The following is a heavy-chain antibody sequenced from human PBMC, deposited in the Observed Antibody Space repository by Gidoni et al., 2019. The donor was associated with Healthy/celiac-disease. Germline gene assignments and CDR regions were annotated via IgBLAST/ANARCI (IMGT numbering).Heavy chain of an antibody. D-gene: IGHD6-13*01. CDR2: ISSSSSYI. CDR3: ARDHLPHPSYSSSWYGGGDYYYYYGMDV. CDR1: GFTFSSYS. V-gene: IGHV3-21*01. J-gene: IGHJ6*02. Sequence: EVQLVESGGGLVKPGGSLRLSCAASGFTFSSYSMNWVRQAPGKGLEWVSSISSSSSYIYYADSVKGRFTISRDNAKNSLYLQMNSLRAEDTAVYYCARDHLPHPSYSSSWYGGGDYYYYYGMDVWGQGTTVTVSS.